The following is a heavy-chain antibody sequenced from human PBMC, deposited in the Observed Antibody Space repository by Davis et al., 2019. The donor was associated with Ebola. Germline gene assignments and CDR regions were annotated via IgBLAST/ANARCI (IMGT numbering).Heavy chain of an antibody. CDR3: ARVAAAGTEGPFDY. Sequence: AASVNVSCKASGYTFTNYGITWVRQAPGQGLEWMGWINPHNGNTNYAQKLQGRVTITTDTSTSTAYMELRSLRSDDTAVYYCARVAAAGTEGPFDYWGQGTLVTVSS. CDR2: INPHNGNT. V-gene: IGHV1-18*04. J-gene: IGHJ4*02. D-gene: IGHD6-13*01. CDR1: GYTFTNYG.